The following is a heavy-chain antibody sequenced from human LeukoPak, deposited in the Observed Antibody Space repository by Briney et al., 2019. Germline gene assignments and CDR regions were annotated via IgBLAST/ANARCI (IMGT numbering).Heavy chain of an antibody. CDR1: GYTFTGYY. CDR3: ARGTPGSYLGY. Sequence: ASVKDSCKASGYTFTGYYMHWVRQAPGQGLEWMGWINPNSGGTNYAQKFKGWVTLTRDTSINTTYMELSRLASDVTAVYFCARGTPGSYLGYWGQGTLVTVSS. J-gene: IGHJ4*02. D-gene: IGHD3-16*02. CDR2: INPNSGGT. V-gene: IGHV1-2*04.